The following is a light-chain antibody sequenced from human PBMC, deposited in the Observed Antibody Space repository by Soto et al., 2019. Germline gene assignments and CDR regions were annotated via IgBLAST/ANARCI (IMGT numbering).Light chain of an antibody. CDR3: QNHMINPTI. Sequence: DIQMTQSPSSLSASVGDRVTITCRASQGIRNDLGWYQQKPGKAPKRLIYAASSLQSGVPSRFSGSGSGTDFPHTISPLQPKVLTIYYCQNHMINPTIFGQGPKL. CDR2: AAS. J-gene: IGKJ2*01. CDR1: QGIRND. V-gene: IGKV1-17*01.